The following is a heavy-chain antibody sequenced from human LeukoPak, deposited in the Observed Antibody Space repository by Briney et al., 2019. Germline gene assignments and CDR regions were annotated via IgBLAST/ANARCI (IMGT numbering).Heavy chain of an antibody. Sequence: GSSVQVSCKASGGTFSSYAISWVRQAPGQGLEWMGRIIPIFGTANYAQKFQGRVTITPDESTSTAYMELSSLRSEDTAVYYCARERDDSSGYYLYNWFDPWGQGTLVTVSS. CDR2: IIPIFGTA. CDR3: ARERDDSSGYYLYNWFDP. V-gene: IGHV1-69*15. CDR1: GGTFSSYA. D-gene: IGHD3-22*01. J-gene: IGHJ5*02.